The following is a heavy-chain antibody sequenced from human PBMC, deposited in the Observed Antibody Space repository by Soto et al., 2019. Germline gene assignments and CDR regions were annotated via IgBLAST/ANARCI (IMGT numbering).Heavy chain of an antibody. Sequence: VQLVESGGGVVQPGRSLRLSCAASGFTLSTYVMYWVRRSPGKGLEWVAIILNDGSDTYYADSVRGRLTVSRDDSKNTLDLQMNSLRVEDTAIYYCARAIATGSLGRGYLDRWGQGTLVTVSS. V-gene: IGHV3-30*04. D-gene: IGHD2-15*01. CDR2: ILNDGSDT. CDR1: GFTLSTYV. J-gene: IGHJ4*02. CDR3: ARAIATGSLGRGYLDR.